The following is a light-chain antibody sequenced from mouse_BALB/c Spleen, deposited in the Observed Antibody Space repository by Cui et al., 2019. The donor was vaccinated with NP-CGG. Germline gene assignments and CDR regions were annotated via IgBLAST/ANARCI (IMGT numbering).Light chain of an antibody. J-gene: IGLJ1*01. Sequence: QAVVTQESAPTTSPGETVTLTCRSSTGAVTTSNYANWVQEEPDHLFTGLIGGTNNQVPGVPAKFSGSLIGDKAALTITGAQTEDEAIYFCALWYSNHWVFGGGTKTDCP. CDR3: ALWYSNHWV. CDR2: GTN. V-gene: IGLV1*01. CDR1: TGAVTTSNY.